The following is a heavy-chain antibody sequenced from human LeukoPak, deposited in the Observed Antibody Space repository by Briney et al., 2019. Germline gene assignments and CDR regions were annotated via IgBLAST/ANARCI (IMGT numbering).Heavy chain of an antibody. V-gene: IGHV4-39*01. CDR2: VDYTGIT. Sequence: SETLSLTCTVSGGSISSSGYYWGWIRQPPGKGPEWIGSVDYTGITSHSPSLKSRVTISVDTSKNQFSLKVSSVSAADTGVYYCWRPHCSNSVCSSSRVDFWGQGTLVTVSS. CDR3: WRPHCSNSVCSSSRVDF. J-gene: IGHJ4*02. D-gene: IGHD2-8*01. CDR1: GGSISSSGYY.